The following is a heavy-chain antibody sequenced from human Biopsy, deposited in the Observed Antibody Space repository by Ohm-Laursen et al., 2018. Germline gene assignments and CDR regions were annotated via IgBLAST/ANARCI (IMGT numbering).Heavy chain of an antibody. Sequence: SVKVSCNASGYSFTKYYINWVRQAPGQGLEWMGIINPTGGTTSYAEKFQGRVTLTRDTSTGTVYMELSRLRSDDTAVYYCARDPRYGYGSYFDYWGQGTLVAVSS. CDR3: ARDPRYGYGSYFDY. CDR1: GYSFTKYY. V-gene: IGHV1-46*01. D-gene: IGHD3-10*01. J-gene: IGHJ4*02. CDR2: INPTGGTT.